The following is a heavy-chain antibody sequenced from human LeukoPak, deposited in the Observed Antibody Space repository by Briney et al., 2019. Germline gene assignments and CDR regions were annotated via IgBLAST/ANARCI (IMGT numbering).Heavy chain of an antibody. V-gene: IGHV3-23*01. CDR3: AKPGPLIVGAMYWFDP. D-gene: IGHD1-26*01. Sequence: PGGSLRLSCAASGFTFSSYAMSWVRQAPGKGLEWVSAISGSGGSTYYADSVKGRFTISRDNSKNTLYLQMNSLRAEDTAVYYCAKPGPLIVGAMYWFDPWGQGTLVTVSS. CDR2: ISGSGGST. CDR1: GFTFSSYA. J-gene: IGHJ5*02.